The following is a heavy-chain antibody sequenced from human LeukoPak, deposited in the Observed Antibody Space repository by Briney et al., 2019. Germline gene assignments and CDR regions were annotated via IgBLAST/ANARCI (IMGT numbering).Heavy chain of an antibody. CDR3: AMAGYTDGPFDLDY. CDR2: IKQGGSEK. J-gene: IGHJ4*02. D-gene: IGHD5-18*01. CDR1: GFMFSSYW. Sequence: GGSLGLSCEASGFMFSSYWMNWVRQAPGKGLEWVANIKQGGSEKYYVDSVKGRFSISRDNAKSSLFLQMNSLRADDTAVYYCAMAGYTDGPFDLDYWGQGTLVTVSS. V-gene: IGHV3-7*01.